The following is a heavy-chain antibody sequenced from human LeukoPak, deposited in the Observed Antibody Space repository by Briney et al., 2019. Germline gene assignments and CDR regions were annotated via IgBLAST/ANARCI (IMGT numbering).Heavy chain of an antibody. V-gene: IGHV7-4-1*02. J-gene: IGHJ6*02. CDR2: VNTNTGNP. CDR3: ARDNGDNRYYYYYGMDV. CDR1: GYTFTSYA. D-gene: IGHD4-17*01. Sequence: ASVKVSCKASGYTFTSYAMNWVRQAPGQGLEWMGWVNTNTGNPTYAQGFTGRFVFSLDTSVSTAYLQISSLKAEDTAVYYCARDNGDNRYYYYYGMDVWGQGTTVTVSS.